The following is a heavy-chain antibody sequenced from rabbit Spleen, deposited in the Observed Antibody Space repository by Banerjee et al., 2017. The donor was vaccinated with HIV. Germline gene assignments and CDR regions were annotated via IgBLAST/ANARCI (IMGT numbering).Heavy chain of an antibody. Sequence: QEQLVESGGGLVKPEGSLTLTCTASGFSFSNKYVMCWVRQAPGKGLEWIACINTNSGNAVYASWAKGRFTIYKTSSTTVTLQMTSLTVADTATYFCARDTGTSFSSYGMDLWGQGTLVTVS. CDR3: ARDTGTSFSSYGMDL. D-gene: IGHD7-1*01. CDR2: INTNSGNA. CDR1: GFSFSNKYV. J-gene: IGHJ6*01. V-gene: IGHV1S45*01.